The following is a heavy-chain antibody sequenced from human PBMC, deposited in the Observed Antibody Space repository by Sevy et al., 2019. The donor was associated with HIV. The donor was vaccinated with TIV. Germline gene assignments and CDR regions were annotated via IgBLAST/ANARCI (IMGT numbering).Heavy chain of an antibody. CDR1: GFTFNSYG. V-gene: IGHV3-33*01. Sequence: GGSLRLSCAASGFTFNSYGMHWVRQAPGKGLEWVAVIWYDGKNKEYADSVKGRFTVSRDNSKNTLYLQMNSLRAEDTAVYYCARERIAGAGIGYYFDYWGRGTLVTVSS. D-gene: IGHD6-19*01. J-gene: IGHJ4*02. CDR2: IWYDGKNK. CDR3: ARERIAGAGIGYYFDY.